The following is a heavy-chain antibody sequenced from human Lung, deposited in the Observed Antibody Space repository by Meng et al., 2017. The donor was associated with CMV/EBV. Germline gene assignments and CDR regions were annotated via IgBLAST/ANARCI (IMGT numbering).Heavy chain of an antibody. CDR1: GYTFTDYY. Sequence: QVQLVHSGAEVKKPGASLKLSCKASGYTFTDYYIHWVRQAPGQGLEWMGWINLNSGGTHDSQNFQGRVTMTTNTSISTAYMELSRLTSDDTAVYYCAGDKGWSGYDVWGQGTLVTVSS. V-gene: IGHV1-2*02. J-gene: IGHJ4*02. CDR3: AGDKGWSGYDV. CDR2: INLNSGGT. D-gene: IGHD3-3*01.